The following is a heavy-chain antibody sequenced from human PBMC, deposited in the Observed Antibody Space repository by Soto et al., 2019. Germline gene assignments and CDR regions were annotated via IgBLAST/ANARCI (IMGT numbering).Heavy chain of an antibody. V-gene: IGHV1-69*12. D-gene: IGHD3-3*01. Sequence: QVQLVQSGAEVKEPGSSVNVSCKTSGGTFGNTAVTWVRQVPGQGLEWIGGIVPLFGTANYAQKFRGRVMIPADESTSTAYMHLSSLRSDDTAIYYCARDGDPGYSFWSGPLGGGRFDPWGQGTLVTVSS. CDR2: IVPLFGTA. J-gene: IGHJ5*02. CDR3: ARDGDPGYSFWSGPLGGGRFDP. CDR1: GGTFGNTA.